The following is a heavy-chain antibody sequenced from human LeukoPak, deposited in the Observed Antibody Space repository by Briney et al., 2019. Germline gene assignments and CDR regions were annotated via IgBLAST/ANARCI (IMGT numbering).Heavy chain of an antibody. CDR2: IYSGGST. V-gene: IGHV3-66*02. J-gene: IGHJ6*02. CDR3: ASTRSGYYYARYYYGMDV. D-gene: IGHD3-22*01. Sequence: GGSLTLSCAASGFTVSSNYMSWVRQAPGKGLEWVSVIYSGGSTYYADSVKGRFTISRDNSNNTLYLQMDSLRAEDTAVYYCASTRSGYYYARYYYGMDVWGQGTTVTVS. CDR1: GFTVSSNY.